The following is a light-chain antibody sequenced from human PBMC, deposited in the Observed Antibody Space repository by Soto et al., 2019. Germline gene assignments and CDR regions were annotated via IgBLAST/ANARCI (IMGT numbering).Light chain of an antibody. CDR3: QQFSSYPLT. J-gene: IGKJ4*01. Sequence: EIVLTQSPATLSLSPGERATLSCRASQSISSSLAWYQQKPGQAPRLLIYAASSRATGIPDRFSGGGSGTDFTLTISRLEPEDFAVYYCQQFSSYPLTFGGGTKVDIK. CDR1: QSISSS. V-gene: IGKV3-20*01. CDR2: AAS.